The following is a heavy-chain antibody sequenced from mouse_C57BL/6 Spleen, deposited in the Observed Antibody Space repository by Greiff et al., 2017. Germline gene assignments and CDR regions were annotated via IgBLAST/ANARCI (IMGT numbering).Heavy chain of an antibody. Sequence: VMLVESGPELVKPGASVKISCKASGYAFSSSWMNWVKQRPGKGLEWIGRIYPGDGDTNYNGKFKGKATLTADKSSSTAYMQLSSLTSEDSAVYFCARGDSPLYAMDYWGQGTSVTVAS. CDR1: GYAFSSSW. V-gene: IGHV1-82*01. J-gene: IGHJ4*01. CDR2: IYPGDGDT. D-gene: IGHD3-2*01. CDR3: ARGDSPLYAMDY.